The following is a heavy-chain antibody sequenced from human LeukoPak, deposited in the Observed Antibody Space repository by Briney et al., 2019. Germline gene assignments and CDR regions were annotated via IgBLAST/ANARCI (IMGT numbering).Heavy chain of an antibody. CDR3: ARVDTAMVAGGGDY. CDR1: GGSISSYY. CDR2: IDTSGNT. Sequence: SETLSLTCTVSGGSISSYYWSWIRQPAGKGLEWIGRIDTSGNTNYKPSLKSRVTMSADTSKNQFSLKLNSVTAADTAVYYCARVDTAMVAGGGDYWGQGTLVTVSS. V-gene: IGHV4-4*07. D-gene: IGHD5-18*01. J-gene: IGHJ4*02.